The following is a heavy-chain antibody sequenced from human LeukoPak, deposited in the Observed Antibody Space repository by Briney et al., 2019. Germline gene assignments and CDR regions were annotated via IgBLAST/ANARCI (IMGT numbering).Heavy chain of an antibody. J-gene: IGHJ4*02. CDR1: GFTPSRYW. Sequence: PRGSLSLSCAASGFTPSRYWMNWVRQAPGKGVAWVSSISSSSSYIYYADSVKGRFTISRDNAKESLYLQMNSLRAGDTAVYYCARDRKRGYASLDYWGQGTLVPVSS. D-gene: IGHD5-18*01. CDR3: ARDRKRGYASLDY. V-gene: IGHV3-21*01. CDR2: ISSSSSYI.